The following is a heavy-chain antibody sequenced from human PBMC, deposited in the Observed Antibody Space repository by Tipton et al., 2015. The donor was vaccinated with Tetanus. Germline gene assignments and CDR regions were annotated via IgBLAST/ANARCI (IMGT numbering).Heavy chain of an antibody. CDR1: GGSFSSSNDY. Sequence: TLSLTCTVSGGSFSSSNDYWAWIRQPPGKGVEWVGSIYYGGSTYFNPSLRSRGTISVDTSKNQFSLQLAFVTAADTAIYYCARERIEAFYYHGLDVWGPGTTVTVSS. CDR3: ARERIEAFYYHGLDV. V-gene: IGHV4-39*07. D-gene: IGHD2-21*01. CDR2: IYYGGST. J-gene: IGHJ6*02.